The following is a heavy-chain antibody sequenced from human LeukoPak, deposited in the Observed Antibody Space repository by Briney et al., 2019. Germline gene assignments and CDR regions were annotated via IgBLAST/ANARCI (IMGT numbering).Heavy chain of an antibody. Sequence: ASVKVSCKASGYSFTSCGISWVRQAPGQGLEWMGWISAYNGSTNYAQKLQGRVTMTTDTSTSTAYMELRSLRSDDTAVYYCARGGYSDSDYYFDYWGQGTLVTVSS. V-gene: IGHV1-18*01. CDR1: GYSFTSCG. J-gene: IGHJ4*02. CDR2: ISAYNGST. D-gene: IGHD4-11*01. CDR3: ARGGYSDSDYYFDY.